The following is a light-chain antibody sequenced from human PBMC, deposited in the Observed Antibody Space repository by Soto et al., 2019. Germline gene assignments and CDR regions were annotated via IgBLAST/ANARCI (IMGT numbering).Light chain of an antibody. CDR3: TSSTTGSLYV. V-gene: IGLV2-14*01. CDR2: KVT. CDR1: SSDFGGSAY. J-gene: IGLJ1*01. Sequence: QSVLTQPASVSGSPGQSITISCTGTSSDFGGSAYVSWYQQFPGNVPRLLIYKVTNRPSGVSYRFSGSKSGNTASLTISGLQAEDEADYFCTSSTTGSLYVFGTGTKVT.